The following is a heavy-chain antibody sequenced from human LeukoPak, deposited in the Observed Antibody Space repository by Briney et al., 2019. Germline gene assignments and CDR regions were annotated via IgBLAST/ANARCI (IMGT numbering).Heavy chain of an antibody. CDR2: IHRSGST. CDR1: PDSTTSNF. J-gene: IGHJ4*02. V-gene: IGHV4-4*02. D-gene: IGHD1-14*01. Sequence: SETLSLTCTVSPDSTTSNFWSWVRQPPGKGLEWIGEIHRSGSTNYNPSLQSRVTISIDRSKNQIALELSSVTAADTAVYYCAREIVGGFNPGAYWGQGALVTVSS. CDR3: AREIVGGFNPGAY.